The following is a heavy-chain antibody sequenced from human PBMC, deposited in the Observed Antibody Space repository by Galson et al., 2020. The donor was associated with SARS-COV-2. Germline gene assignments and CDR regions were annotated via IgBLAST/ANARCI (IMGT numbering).Heavy chain of an antibody. D-gene: IGHD3-22*01. V-gene: IGHV2-70*04. CDR1: GFSLSSTGMR. J-gene: IGHJ4*02. Sequence: SGPTLVKPTETLTLTCTFSGFSLSSTGMRVNWIRQPPGKALEWLARIDWNDDEFYSTSLRTRLTISKDTSKNQVVLTMTNMDPVDTATYYCARMNTYNSGGYYYFEYWGQGTLVTVSS. CDR2: IDWNDDE. CDR3: ARMNTYNSGGYYYFEY.